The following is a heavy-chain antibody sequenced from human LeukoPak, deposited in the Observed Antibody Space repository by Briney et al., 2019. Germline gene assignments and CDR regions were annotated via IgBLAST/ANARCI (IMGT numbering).Heavy chain of an antibody. CDR3: ASLPYCSSTTCPLDY. CDR2: IYYSGST. J-gene: IGHJ4*02. D-gene: IGHD2-2*01. Sequence: SETLSLTCTVSGGSINSYYWSWIRQPPGKGLEWIGYIYYSGSTNYNPSLKSRVTISVDTSKNQFFLKLSSVTAADTAVYYCASLPYCSSTTCPLDYWGQGTLVTVSS. CDR1: GGSINSYY. V-gene: IGHV4-59*01.